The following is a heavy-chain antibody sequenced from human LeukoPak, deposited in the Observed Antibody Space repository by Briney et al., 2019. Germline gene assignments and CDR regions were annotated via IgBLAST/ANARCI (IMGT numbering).Heavy chain of an antibody. CDR1: GGSIRSYY. CDR3: ARGRDGFMSDFDS. V-gene: IGHV4-4*07. J-gene: IGHJ4*02. D-gene: IGHD3-10*02. Sequence: SETLSLTCTVSGGSIRSYYWNWIRQPAGKGLEWIGRIYTTGSTYYNPSLKSRVTMSVDTYKNQSSLKLRSLTAADTAVYYCARGRDGFMSDFDSWGQGTLVTVSS. CDR2: IYTTGST.